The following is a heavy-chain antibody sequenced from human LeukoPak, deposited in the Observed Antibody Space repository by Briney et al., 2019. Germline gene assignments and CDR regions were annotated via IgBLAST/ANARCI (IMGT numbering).Heavy chain of an antibody. J-gene: IGHJ4*02. CDR1: GFTFSSYA. CDR2: ISGSGGST. Sequence: PGGSLRLSCAASGFTFSSYAMSWVRQAPGKGLEWVSAISGSGGSTYYADSVKGRFTISRDDAKSSLYLQLNSLRAEDTAVYYCTLVPLGWGQGTLVTVSS. CDR3: TLVPLG. D-gene: IGHD2-8*02. V-gene: IGHV3-23*01.